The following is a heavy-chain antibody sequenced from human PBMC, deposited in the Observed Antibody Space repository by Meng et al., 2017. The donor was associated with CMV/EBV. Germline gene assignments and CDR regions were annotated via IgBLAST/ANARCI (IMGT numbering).Heavy chain of an antibody. Sequence: LTLSSYGMHWVRQAPGKGLEWVAVISSDGSNKYYADSVKGRFTISRDNSKNTVYLQMNRLRAEDTAVYYCAKAPVVVTVIRIGFFDYWGQGTLVTVSS. CDR1: LTLSSYG. CDR2: ISSDGSNK. V-gene: IGHV3-30*18. J-gene: IGHJ4*02. D-gene: IGHD2-21*02. CDR3: AKAPVVVTVIRIGFFDY.